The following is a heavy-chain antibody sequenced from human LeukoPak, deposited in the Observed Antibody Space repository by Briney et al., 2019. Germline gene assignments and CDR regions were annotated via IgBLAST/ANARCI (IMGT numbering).Heavy chain of an antibody. Sequence: LSCVACRCTFRNYGMSEVGPAAGRGGAGVSAICGGGGRPYYADSVKGRFTISRDNAKNSLYLQMNSLRAEDTAVYYCARDVWLWEGDVWGKGTTVTVSS. J-gene: IGHJ6*04. V-gene: IGHV3-23*01. CDR2: ICGGGGRP. D-gene: IGHD1-26*01. CDR3: ARDVWLWEGDV. CDR1: RCTFRNYG.